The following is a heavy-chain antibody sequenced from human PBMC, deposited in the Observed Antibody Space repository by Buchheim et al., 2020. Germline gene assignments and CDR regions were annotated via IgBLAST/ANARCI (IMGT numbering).Heavy chain of an antibody. CDR3: ARDSGMAGRRGFDY. Sequence: QVQLQELGPGLVKPSETLSLTCTVSGGFITNYYWNWVRQPAGGGLEWIGRIYSTGYSNYSPSLKSRVTMAVDTSNNEVSLTLTSVSAADAAVYYCARDSGMAGRRGFDYWGQGIL. CDR2: IYSTGYS. V-gene: IGHV4-4*07. J-gene: IGHJ4*02. D-gene: IGHD6-13*01. CDR1: GGFITNYY.